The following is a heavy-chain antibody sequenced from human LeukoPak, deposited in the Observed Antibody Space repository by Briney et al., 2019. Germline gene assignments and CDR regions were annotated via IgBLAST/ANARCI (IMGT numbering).Heavy chain of an antibody. Sequence: GGSLRLSCAASGFTFSSYAMSWVRQAPGKGPEWVSALSGSGGTPYHADPVKGRFTISRDNSKNTLHRQMNSLRAEDTAVYYCAKGAMHYYDSSGYNYFDYWGQGALATVSS. D-gene: IGHD3-22*01. J-gene: IGHJ4*02. CDR1: GFTFSSYA. CDR3: AKGAMHYYDSSGYNYFDY. CDR2: LSGSGGTP. V-gene: IGHV3-23*01.